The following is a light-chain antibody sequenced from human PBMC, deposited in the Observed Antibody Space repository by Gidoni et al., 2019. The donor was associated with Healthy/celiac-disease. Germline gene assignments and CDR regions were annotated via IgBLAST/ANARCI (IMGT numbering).Light chain of an antibody. CDR3: SSYTSSSTRV. Sequence: QSALPQPASVSGSPGQSSTVSCTATRRDGGGYTYHPWYQQHPGKAPKLILYDASNRPPGVSHRFSGSQSGTASSLTISGLMAEDEADYYYSSYTSSSTRVFGSATKVTVL. CDR1: RRDGGGYTY. J-gene: IGLJ1*01. CDR2: DAS. V-gene: IGLV2-14*01.